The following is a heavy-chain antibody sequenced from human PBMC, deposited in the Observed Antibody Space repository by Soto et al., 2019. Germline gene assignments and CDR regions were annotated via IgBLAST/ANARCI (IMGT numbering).Heavy chain of an antibody. Sequence: GGSLRLSCAASGFTSINYWMHWVRQAPGKGLEWVSRIDSDGSTTPYADSVKGRFTISRDNAKNTVYLQMNSLRVEDTAVYYCARDKSGPADYWGPGILVTVSS. CDR3: ARDKSGPADY. J-gene: IGHJ4*02. V-gene: IGHV3-74*01. CDR1: GFTSINYW. CDR2: IDSDGSTT. D-gene: IGHD5-12*01.